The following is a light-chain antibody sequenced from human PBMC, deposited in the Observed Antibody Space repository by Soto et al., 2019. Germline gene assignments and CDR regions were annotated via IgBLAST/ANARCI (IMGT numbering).Light chain of an antibody. CDR2: GAS. CDR3: HQYGSLPWA. V-gene: IGKV3-20*01. J-gene: IGKJ1*01. Sequence: ELVLTHSPGTLSLSPCDRATLSWSASLSLPSRSLAWYQQRPGQTPRLLIYGASNRATGIPDRFSGSGSGTDFTLTISRLEPEDSAVYYCHQYGSLPWAFGQGTKVDIK. CDR1: LSLPSRS.